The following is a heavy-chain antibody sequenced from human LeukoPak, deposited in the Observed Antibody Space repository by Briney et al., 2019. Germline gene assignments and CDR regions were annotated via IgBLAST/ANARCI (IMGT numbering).Heavy chain of an antibody. J-gene: IGHJ4*02. CDR2: ISPKSGDT. V-gene: IGHV1-2*02. D-gene: IGHD2-2*01. CDR1: GYTFSGYY. Sequence: GASVKVSCKASGYTFSGYYMHWVRQAPGQGHEWMGWISPKSGDTNYAQNFQGRVTMTRDTSISTAYMELSRLTSDDTAVYYCARGRDKTTSPAIDYWSQGTLVTVSS. CDR3: ARGRDKTTSPAIDY.